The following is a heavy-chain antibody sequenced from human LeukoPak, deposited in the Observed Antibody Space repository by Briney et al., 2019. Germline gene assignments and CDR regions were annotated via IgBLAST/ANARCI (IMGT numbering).Heavy chain of an antibody. V-gene: IGHV4-34*01. D-gene: IGHD3-3*01. CDR3: ARGGFYYDFWSGYYTSHGWFDP. J-gene: IGHJ5*02. CDR2: INHSGST. Sequence: KPSETLSLTCAVYGGSFRGYYWRWIRQPPGKGLEWIGEINHSGSTNYNPSLKSRVTISVDTSKNQFSLKLSSVTAADTAVYYCARGGFYYDFWSGYYTSHGWFDPWGQGTLVTVSS. CDR1: GGSFRGYY.